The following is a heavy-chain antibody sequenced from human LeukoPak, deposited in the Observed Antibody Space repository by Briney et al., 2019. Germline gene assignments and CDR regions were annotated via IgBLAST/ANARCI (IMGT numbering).Heavy chain of an antibody. J-gene: IGHJ4*02. CDR2: INPNSGGT. CDR3: ARSYCSGGSCYEY. V-gene: IGHV1-2*04. D-gene: IGHD2-15*01. Sequence: GASVKVSCKASGYTFTGYYMHWVRQAPGQGLEWMGWINPNSGGTNYAQKFQGWVTRTRDTSISTAYMELSRLRSDDTAVYYCARSYCSGGSCYEYWGQGTLVTVSS. CDR1: GYTFTGYY.